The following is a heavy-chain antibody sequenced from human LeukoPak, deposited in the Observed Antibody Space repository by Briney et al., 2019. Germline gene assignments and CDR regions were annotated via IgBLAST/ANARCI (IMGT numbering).Heavy chain of an antibody. CDR2: IYPGDSDT. V-gene: IGHV5-51*01. Sequence: GESLKISCKGSGYSFTSYWIGWVRQMTGKGLEWMGIIYPGDSDTRYSPSFQGQVTISADKSISTAYLQWSSLKASDTAMYYCARGPYGSGSYYSTKNWFDPWGQGTLVTVSS. CDR3: ARGPYGSGSYYSTKNWFDP. D-gene: IGHD3-10*01. CDR1: GYSFTSYW. J-gene: IGHJ5*02.